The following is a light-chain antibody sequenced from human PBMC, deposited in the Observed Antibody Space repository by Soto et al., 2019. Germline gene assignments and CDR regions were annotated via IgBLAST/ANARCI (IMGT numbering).Light chain of an antibody. V-gene: IGKV3-20*01. Sequence: EIVLTQSPGTLSLSPVERATLSCMASQSVSNNYVAWYQQKPGQAPRLLIYGASNRATGIPDRFSGSGSGTDFTLTISRLEPEDFAVYYCQQYGSSGTFGQGTKVDI. CDR1: QSVSNNY. CDR2: GAS. CDR3: QQYGSSGT. J-gene: IGKJ1*01.